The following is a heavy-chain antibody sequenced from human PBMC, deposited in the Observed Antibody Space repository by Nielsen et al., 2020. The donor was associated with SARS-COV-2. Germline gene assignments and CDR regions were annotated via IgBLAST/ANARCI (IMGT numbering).Heavy chain of an antibody. CDR2: IYPGDSDT. J-gene: IGHJ4*02. CDR1: GYSFTSYW. CDR3: ARQGLYYYDSSGYYYFDY. D-gene: IGHD3-22*01. Sequence: GESLKTSCKGSGYSFTSYWIGWVRQMPGKGLEWMGIIYPGDSDTRYSPSFQGQVTISADKSISTAYLQWSSLKASDTAMYYCARQGLYYYDSSGYYYFDYWGQGTLVTVSS. V-gene: IGHV5-51*01.